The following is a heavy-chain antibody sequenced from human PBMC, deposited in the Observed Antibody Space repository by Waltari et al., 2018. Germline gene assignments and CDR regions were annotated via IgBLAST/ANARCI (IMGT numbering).Heavy chain of an antibody. CDR2: INSDGRRT. V-gene: IGHV3-74*01. J-gene: IGHJ4*02. D-gene: IGHD1-26*01. CDR1: GCALRCRW. CDR3: ARGPSDSTNNFFVGDF. Sequence: DVPLVVSGGGLVEPRGSLSLCCVGAGCALRCRWVPACGPAPGQGRVWVSRINSDGRRTTYAASVKGRFTISRDNAKNTLYLQLNSLRVEDTSMYYCARGPSDSTNNFFVGDFWGQGTPVTVSS.